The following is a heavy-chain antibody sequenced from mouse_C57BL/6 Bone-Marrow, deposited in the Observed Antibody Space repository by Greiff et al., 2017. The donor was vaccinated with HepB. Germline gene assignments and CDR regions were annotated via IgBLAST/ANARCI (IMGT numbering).Heavy chain of an antibody. Sequence: VQLQQSGPGLVQPSQSLSITCTVSGFSLTSYGVHWVRQSPGKGLEWLGVIWSGGSTAYNAAFIPRLSISKDNSKSQVFFKMNSLQADDTAIYYCARNWRVVDWYFDVWGTGTTVTVSS. J-gene: IGHJ1*03. D-gene: IGHD1-1*01. CDR3: ARNWRVVDWYFDV. CDR2: IWSGGST. CDR1: GFSLTSYG. V-gene: IGHV2-2*01.